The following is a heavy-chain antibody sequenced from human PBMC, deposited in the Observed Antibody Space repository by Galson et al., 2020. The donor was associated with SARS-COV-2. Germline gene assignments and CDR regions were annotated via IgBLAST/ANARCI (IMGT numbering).Heavy chain of an antibody. CDR2: MHPNSGNT. V-gene: IGHV1-8*01. Sequence: ASVQVSCKASGYTFTRYEIHWVRPATGKELAWMGWMHPNSGNTGYVQKLQGRVTLPRNTPISTAYMELRSLRSEDTAVYYFARSEEYYYYGMDGWGQGTKVTVSS. CDR3: ARSEEYYYYGMDG. CDR1: GYTFTRYE. J-gene: IGHJ6*02.